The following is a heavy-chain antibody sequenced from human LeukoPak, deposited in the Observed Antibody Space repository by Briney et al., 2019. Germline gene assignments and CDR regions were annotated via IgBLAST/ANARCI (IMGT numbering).Heavy chain of an antibody. V-gene: IGHV4-4*07. Sequence: SETLSLTCTVSGGSITSDCWSWIRQPAGKGLEWIGRSFPCGSTSYHPPLKSRVTMSLDKSKNQCSLKLSAVTAADTAVYFCSRGGANDLWGQGTLVTVSS. CDR2: SFPCGST. CDR3: SRGGANDL. J-gene: IGHJ5*02. D-gene: IGHD3-16*01. CDR1: GGSITSDC.